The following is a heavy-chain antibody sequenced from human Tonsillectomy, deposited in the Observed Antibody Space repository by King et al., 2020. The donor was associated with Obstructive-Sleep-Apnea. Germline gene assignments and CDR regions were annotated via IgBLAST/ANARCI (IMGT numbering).Heavy chain of an antibody. Sequence: VQLVESGAEVKKSGESLKISCKGSGYSFTSYWIGWVRQQPGKGLEWMGIIYPGDSDTRYSLAFQGQVTSSADKSISTAYLQWSSLKASDTAMYYCARWGSAVAGDNWFDPWGRGTLVSVSS. V-gene: IGHV5-51*01. CDR3: ARWGSAVAGDNWFDP. CDR2: IYPGDSDT. J-gene: IGHJ5*02. D-gene: IGHD6-19*01. CDR1: GYSFTSYW.